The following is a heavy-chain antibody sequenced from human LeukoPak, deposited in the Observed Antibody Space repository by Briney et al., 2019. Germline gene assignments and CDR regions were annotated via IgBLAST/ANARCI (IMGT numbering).Heavy chain of an antibody. V-gene: IGHV1-3*01. CDR3: ARGGGIVVVTAIPGAGFGY. D-gene: IGHD2-21*02. CDR2: INAGNGNT. CDR1: GYTFSNYA. Sequence: ASVKVSCKASGYTFSNYAMHWVRQAPGQRLEWMGWINAGNGNTKYSQKFQGRVTITRDTSASTAYMELSSLRSEDTAVYYCARGGGIVVVTAIPGAGFGYWGQGTLVTVSS. J-gene: IGHJ4*02.